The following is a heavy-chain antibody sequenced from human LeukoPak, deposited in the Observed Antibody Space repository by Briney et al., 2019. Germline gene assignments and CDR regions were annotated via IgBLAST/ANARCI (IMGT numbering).Heavy chain of an antibody. CDR2: IYSGGST. CDR3: AREYSYGFFDY. V-gene: IGHV3-66*01. J-gene: IGHJ4*02. Sequence: PGGSLRLSCAASGFTVSSNYMSWVRQAPGKGLEWVSVIYSGGSTYYADSVKGRFTISRDNSKNTLYLHMNSLGAEDTAVYYCAREYSYGFFDYWGQGTLVTVSS. D-gene: IGHD5-18*01. CDR1: GFTVSSNY.